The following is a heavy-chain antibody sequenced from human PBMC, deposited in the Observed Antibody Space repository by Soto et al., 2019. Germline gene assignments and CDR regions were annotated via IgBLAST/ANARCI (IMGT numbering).Heavy chain of an antibody. CDR1: GYSISSGYY. CDR3: ARSTPHYDFWSGYSEYNWFDP. Sequence: LSLTCAVSGYSISSGYYWGWIRQPPGKGLEWIGSIYHSGSTYYNPSLKSRVTISVDTSKNQFSLKLSSVTAADTAVYYCARSTPHYDFWSGYSEYNWFDPWGQGTLVTVSS. V-gene: IGHV4-38-2*01. CDR2: IYHSGST. D-gene: IGHD3-3*01. J-gene: IGHJ5*02.